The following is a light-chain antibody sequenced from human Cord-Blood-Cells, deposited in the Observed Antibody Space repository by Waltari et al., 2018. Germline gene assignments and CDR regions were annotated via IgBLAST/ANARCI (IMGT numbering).Light chain of an antibody. CDR3: SSYTSSSTWV. J-gene: IGLJ3*02. CDR1: RSDVGGYNY. V-gene: IGLV2-14*01. CDR2: DVS. Sequence: QSALTQPASVSGSPGQSLTISCTGTRSDVGGYNYFSWYQQHPGNAPKLMIYDVSKRPSGVSNRFSGSKSGNTASLTISGLQAEDEADYYCSSYTSSSTWVFGGGTKLTVL.